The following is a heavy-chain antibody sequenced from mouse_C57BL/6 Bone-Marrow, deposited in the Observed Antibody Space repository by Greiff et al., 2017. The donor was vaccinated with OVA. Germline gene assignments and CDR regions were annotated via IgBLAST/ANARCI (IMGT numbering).Heavy chain of an antibody. CDR3: ARCKDYYGSSYAMDY. J-gene: IGHJ4*01. V-gene: IGHV1-63*01. CDR1: GYTFTNYW. D-gene: IGHD1-1*01. Sequence: VQLQQSGAELVRPGTSVKMSCKASGYTFTNYWIGWAKQRPGHGLEWIGDIYPGGGYTNYNEKFKGKATLTADKSSSTAYMQFSSLTSEDSASYYCARCKDYYGSSYAMDYWGQGTSVTVSS. CDR2: IYPGGGYT.